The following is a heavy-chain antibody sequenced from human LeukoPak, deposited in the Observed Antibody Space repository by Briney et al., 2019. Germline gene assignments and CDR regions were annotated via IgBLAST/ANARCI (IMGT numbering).Heavy chain of an antibody. CDR3: ARDWGYQLIAY. J-gene: IGHJ4*02. CDR1: GYTFTDYA. D-gene: IGHD2-2*01. V-gene: IGHV1-3*01. CDR2: INGGNGKT. Sequence: ASVKVSCKASGYTFTDYAVHWVRQAPGQRFEWMGCINGGNGKTRYSQNFQGRVTITRDTSASTSYMGLNSLRSEDTAVYYCARDWGYQLIAYWGQGTLVTVSS.